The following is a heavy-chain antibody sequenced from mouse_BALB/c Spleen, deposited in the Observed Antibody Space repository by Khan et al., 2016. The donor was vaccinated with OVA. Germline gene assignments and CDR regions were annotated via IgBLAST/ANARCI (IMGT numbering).Heavy chain of an antibody. CDR2: IDPEFGNT. CDR3: TRTEIHFYGSYAMDY. J-gene: IGHJ4*01. CDR1: GFNIKDTY. Sequence: VQLQQSGAELVKPGASVKLSCTASGFNIKDTYIHWVKQRPEQGLEWIGRIDPEFGNTKYDPKFQDKATIIADTSSNTVYLHLSSLTSEDTAVYFCTRTEIHFYGSYAMDYWGQGISVTVSS. V-gene: IGHV14-3*02. D-gene: IGHD1-2*01.